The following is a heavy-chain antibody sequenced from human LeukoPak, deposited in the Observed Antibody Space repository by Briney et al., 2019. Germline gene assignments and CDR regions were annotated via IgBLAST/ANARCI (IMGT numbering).Heavy chain of an antibody. D-gene: IGHD3-10*01. CDR1: GYTFIHHY. J-gene: IGHJ4*02. CDR2: INPNSDDT. CDR3: VRIYRGPDY. V-gene: IGHV1-2*02. Sequence: ASVKVSCKASGYTFIHHYIHWVRQAPGQGLEWMGWINPNSDDTNYAQNFQGRVTMTRDTSISTVYMELTRLRSDDTAVYYCVRIYRGPDYWGQGTLVTVSS.